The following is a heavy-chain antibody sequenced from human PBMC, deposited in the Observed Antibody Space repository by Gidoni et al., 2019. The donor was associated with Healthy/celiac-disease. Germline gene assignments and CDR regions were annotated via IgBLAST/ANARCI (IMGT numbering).Heavy chain of an antibody. Sequence: QVQLQQWGAGLLKPSETLSLTCAVYGGSFSGYYWSWIRQPPGKGLEWIGEINHSGSTNYNPALKSRVTISVDTSKNQFSLKLSSVTAADTAVYYCALNWRGCSGGSCYPSGRTGDYWGQGTLVTVSS. J-gene: IGHJ4*02. V-gene: IGHV4-34*01. D-gene: IGHD2-15*01. CDR3: ALNWRGCSGGSCYPSGRTGDY. CDR1: GGSFSGYY. CDR2: INHSGST.